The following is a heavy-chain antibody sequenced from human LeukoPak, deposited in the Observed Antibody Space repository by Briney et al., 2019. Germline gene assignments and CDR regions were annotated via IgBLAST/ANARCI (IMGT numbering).Heavy chain of an antibody. Sequence: ASVKVSCKASGYTFTSYGISWVRQAPGQGLEWMGWINPNSGGTNYAQKFQGRVTMTRDTSISTAYMELSRLRSDDTAVYYCARDPIAVAGTPSDYWGQGTLVTVSS. CDR3: ARDPIAVAGTPSDY. V-gene: IGHV1-2*02. J-gene: IGHJ4*02. D-gene: IGHD6-19*01. CDR1: GYTFTSYG. CDR2: INPNSGGT.